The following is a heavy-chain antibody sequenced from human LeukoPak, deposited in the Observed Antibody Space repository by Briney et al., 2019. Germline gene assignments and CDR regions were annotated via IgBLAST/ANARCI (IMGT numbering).Heavy chain of an antibody. CDR1: GGSISSYY. CDR3: ARLSYSSGPDY. J-gene: IGHJ4*02. D-gene: IGHD6-19*01. V-gene: IGHV4-59*08. Sequence: NPSETLSLTCTVSGGSISSYYWSWIRQPPGKGLEWIGYIYYSGSTNYNPSLKSRVTISVDTSKNQFSLKLSSVTAADTAVYYCARLSYSSGPDYWGQGTLVTVSS. CDR2: IYYSGST.